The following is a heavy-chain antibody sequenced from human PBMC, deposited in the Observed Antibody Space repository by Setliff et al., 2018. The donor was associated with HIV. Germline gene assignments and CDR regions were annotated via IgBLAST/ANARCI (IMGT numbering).Heavy chain of an antibody. V-gene: IGHV3-73*01. J-gene: IGHJ4*02. CDR1: GFTFSTYG. Sequence: GGSLRLSCAASGFTFSTYGMQWVRQAPGKGLEWVGRIRSKANNYATEYGASVKGRFIISRDDSKNMAYLQMNSLRTKDTAIYYCTRHRGSFDYWGLGTLVT. CDR3: TRHRGSFDY. CDR2: IRSKANNYAT. D-gene: IGHD1-26*01.